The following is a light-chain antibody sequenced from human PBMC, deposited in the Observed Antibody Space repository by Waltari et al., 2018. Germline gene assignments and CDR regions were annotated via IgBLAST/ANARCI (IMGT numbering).Light chain of an antibody. CDR3: CSYADRTTSL. CDR1: SSDVGAYMY. J-gene: IGLJ1*01. Sequence: QSALTQPRSVSGSPGQSVTIACTGTSSDVGAYMYVSWYQQRPDKAPKLMIYDVTYRRSGVPDRFSGSKSGHTASLTISGLQAGDEADSYCCSYADRTTSLFGTGTKVTVL. V-gene: IGLV2-11*01. CDR2: DVT.